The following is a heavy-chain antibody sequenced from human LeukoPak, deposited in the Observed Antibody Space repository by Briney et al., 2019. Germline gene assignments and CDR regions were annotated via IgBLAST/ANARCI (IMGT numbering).Heavy chain of an antibody. CDR1: GGSISSDSYY. V-gene: IGHV4-39*07. Sequence: SETLSLTCTVSGGSISSDSYYWGWIRQPPGKGLEWIGSIYFSGKTFYNPSLKSRVTISIATSKTQFSLNVSSVTAADTAVYYCARVGRNGGWHFDYWGQGTLVTVSS. CDR3: ARVGRNGGWHFDY. D-gene: IGHD6-19*01. J-gene: IGHJ4*02. CDR2: IYFSGKT.